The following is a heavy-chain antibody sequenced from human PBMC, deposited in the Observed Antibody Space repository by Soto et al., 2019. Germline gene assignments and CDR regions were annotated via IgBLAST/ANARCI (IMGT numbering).Heavy chain of an antibody. V-gene: IGHV3-13*01. J-gene: IGHJ3*02. CDR3: ARGTVDTAYHDAFDI. CDR1: GFTFSSYD. CDR2: IGTAGDT. D-gene: IGHD5-18*01. Sequence: GGSLRLSCAASGFTFSSYDMHWVRQATGKGLEWVSAIGTAGDTYYPGSVKGRFTISRENAKNSLYLQMNSLRAGDTAVYYCARGTVDTAYHDAFDIWGQGTMVTVSS.